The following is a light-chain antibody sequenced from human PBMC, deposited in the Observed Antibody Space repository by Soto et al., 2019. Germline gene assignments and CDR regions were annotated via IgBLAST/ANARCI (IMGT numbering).Light chain of an antibody. CDR1: QSVRSN. CDR2: GAS. CDR3: QQYNNWPPNT. V-gene: IGKV3-15*01. Sequence: EIVTTQSPATLSVSPGDTATLSCRASQSVRSNLAWYQQKPGQAPRLLIYGASTRATGIPARFSGSGSGTEFTLTISSLQSEDFAVYYCQQYNNWPPNTFGQGTKVDIK. J-gene: IGKJ1*01.